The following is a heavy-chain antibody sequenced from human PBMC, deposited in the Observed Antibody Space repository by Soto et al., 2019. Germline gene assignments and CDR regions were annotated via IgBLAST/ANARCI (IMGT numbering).Heavy chain of an antibody. J-gene: IGHJ4*02. CDR3: VRGDNWNDEASDY. D-gene: IGHD1-1*01. CDR2: IWSDGNHR. CDR1: GFMFSNHG. V-gene: IGHV3-33*01. Sequence: QVQLVESGGGVVQPGRSLRLSCAAYGFMFSNHGMHWVRQAPGKGLEWVAVIWSDGNHRYYADSVKGRFTISRDNSKNTVYLQMNSLRAEDTAVYYCVRGDNWNDEASDYWGQGTLVTVSS.